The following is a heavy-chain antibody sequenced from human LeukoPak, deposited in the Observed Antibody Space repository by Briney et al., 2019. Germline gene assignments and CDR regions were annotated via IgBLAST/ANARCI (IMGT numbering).Heavy chain of an antibody. D-gene: IGHD3-22*01. CDR3: ASGIQGGYYYDSSGYYGGFDY. Sequence: RSSETLSLTCTVSGGSISSYYWSWIRQPPGKGLEWIGYIYYSGSTNYNPSLKSRVTISVDTSKNQFSLKLSSVTAADTAVYYCASGIQGGYYYDSSGYYGGFDYWGQGTLVTVSS. CDR1: GGSISSYY. J-gene: IGHJ4*02. V-gene: IGHV4-59*01. CDR2: IYYSGST.